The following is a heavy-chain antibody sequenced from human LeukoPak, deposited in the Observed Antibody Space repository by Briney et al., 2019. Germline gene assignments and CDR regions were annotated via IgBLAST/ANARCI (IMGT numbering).Heavy chain of an antibody. V-gene: IGHV3-23*01. CDR2: VGTSGDNT. D-gene: IGHD2-2*01. CDR1: GFSFSGYV. CDR3: ASDPIVVVPAAMVGYYYYGMDV. J-gene: IGHJ6*02. Sequence: GGSLRLSCAASGFSFSGYVMSWVRQAPGKGLEWVSAVGTSGDNTYYADSVKGRFTISRDNSKNTLYLQMNSLRAEDTAVYYCASDPIVVVPAAMVGYYYYGMDVWGQGTTVTVSS.